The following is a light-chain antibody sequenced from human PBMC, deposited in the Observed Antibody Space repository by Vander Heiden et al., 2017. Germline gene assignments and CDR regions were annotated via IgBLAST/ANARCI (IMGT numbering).Light chain of an antibody. J-gene: IGKJ5*01. CDR2: AAS. CDR3: QQYYSYPIT. V-gene: IGKV1-8*01. Sequence: AIRTTQSPSSFSASTGDRVTITCRASQSISSYLAWYQQKPGKAPKLLIYAASTLQSGVPSRFSGSGSGTDFTLTISCLQSEDFATYYCQQYYSYPITFGQGTRLEIK. CDR1: QSISSY.